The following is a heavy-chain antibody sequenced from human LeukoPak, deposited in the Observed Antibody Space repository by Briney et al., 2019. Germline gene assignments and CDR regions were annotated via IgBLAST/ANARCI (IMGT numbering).Heavy chain of an antibody. Sequence: PSETLSLTCTVSGGSISSGGYYWSWIRQHPGKGLEWIGYIYYSGSTYYNPSLKSRVTISVDTSKNQFSLKLSSVTAADTAVYYCARGPVRKHIVVVTQDYWGQGTLVTVSS. CDR2: IYYSGST. CDR1: GGSISSGGYY. J-gene: IGHJ4*02. V-gene: IGHV4-31*03. D-gene: IGHD2-21*02. CDR3: ARGPVRKHIVVVTQDY.